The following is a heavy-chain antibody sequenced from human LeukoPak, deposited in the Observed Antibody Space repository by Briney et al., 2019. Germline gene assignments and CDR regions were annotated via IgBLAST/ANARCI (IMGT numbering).Heavy chain of an antibody. CDR1: GFTFSSYG. V-gene: IGHV3-33*01. CDR2: IWYDGSNK. CDR3: ARDSPRWLQQSDHFDY. J-gene: IGHJ4*02. D-gene: IGHD5-24*01. Sequence: GGSLRLSCAASGFTFSSYGMHWVRQAPGKGLEWVAVIWYDGSNKYYADSVKGRFTISRDNSKNTLYLQMNSLRAEDTAVYYCARDSPRWLQQSDHFDYWGQGTLVTVSS.